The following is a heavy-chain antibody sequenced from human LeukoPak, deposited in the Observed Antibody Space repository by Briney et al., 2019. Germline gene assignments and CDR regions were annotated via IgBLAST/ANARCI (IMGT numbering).Heavy chain of an antibody. J-gene: IGHJ5*02. CDR2: IYVDGST. CDR3: AREDRASGRGLDP. D-gene: IGHD3-10*01. Sequence: LRLSCAASGFTFSDYYMSWIRQAAGKGLEWIGRIYVDGSTNYNPSLKSRVTMSVDTSKNQFSLNLSSVTAADTAVYYCAREDRASGRGLDPWGQGTLVTVSS. V-gene: IGHV4-4*07. CDR1: GFTFSDYY.